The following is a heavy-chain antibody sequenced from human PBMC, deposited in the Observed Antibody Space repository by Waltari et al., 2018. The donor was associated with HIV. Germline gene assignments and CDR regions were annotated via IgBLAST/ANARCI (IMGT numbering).Heavy chain of an antibody. CDR1: GFAFSCYN. Sequence: EVQLVESGGGLVKPGGSLRLSCAASGFAFSCYNMNWVRQAPGKGLEWVSSITASSIYIYYAESVKGRFTISRDNAKNSVYLQMNSLRAEDTAIYYCARVLSNYYFDYWGQGALVTVSS. V-gene: IGHV3-21*06. J-gene: IGHJ4*02. D-gene: IGHD3-9*01. CDR2: ITASSIYI. CDR3: ARVLSNYYFDY.